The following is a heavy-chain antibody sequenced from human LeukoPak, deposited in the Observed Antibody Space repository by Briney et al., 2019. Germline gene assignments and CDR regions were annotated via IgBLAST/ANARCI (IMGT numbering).Heavy chain of an antibody. CDR1: GFTFSSYG. D-gene: IGHD2-15*01. V-gene: IGHV3-33*01. CDR3: ARGIPYCSGGSCYRRGGAFDI. Sequence: GRSLRLSCAASGFTFSSYGMHWVRQAPGKGLEWVAVIWYDGSNKYYADSVKGRFTISRDNSKNTLYLQMNSLRAEDTAVYYCARGIPYCSGGSCYRRGGAFDIWGQGTTVTVSS. J-gene: IGHJ3*02. CDR2: IWYDGSNK.